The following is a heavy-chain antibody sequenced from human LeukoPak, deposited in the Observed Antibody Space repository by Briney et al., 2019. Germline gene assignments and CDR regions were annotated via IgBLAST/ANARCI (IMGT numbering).Heavy chain of an antibody. Sequence: SETLSLTCTVSGGSISSHYWSWIRQPPGKGLEWIGYIYYSGSTNYNPSLKSRVTISVDTSKNQFSLKLSSVTAADMAVYYCARVYDSSGYVSWFDPWGQGTLVTVSS. CDR3: ARVYDSSGYVSWFDP. CDR2: IYYSGST. J-gene: IGHJ5*02. D-gene: IGHD3-22*01. CDR1: GGSISSHY. V-gene: IGHV4-59*11.